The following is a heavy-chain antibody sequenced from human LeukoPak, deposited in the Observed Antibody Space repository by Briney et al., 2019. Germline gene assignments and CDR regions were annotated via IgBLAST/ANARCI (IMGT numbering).Heavy chain of an antibody. CDR3: ARDPLPAATVFDY. Sequence: KPSETLSLTCAVSGYSISSGYYWGWIRQPPGKGLEWIGSIYHSGSTYYNPSLKSRVTISVDTFKNQFSLKLSSVTAADTAVYYCARDPLPAATVFDYWGQGTLVTVSS. J-gene: IGHJ4*02. V-gene: IGHV4-38-2*02. CDR2: IYHSGST. CDR1: GYSISSGYY. D-gene: IGHD2-2*01.